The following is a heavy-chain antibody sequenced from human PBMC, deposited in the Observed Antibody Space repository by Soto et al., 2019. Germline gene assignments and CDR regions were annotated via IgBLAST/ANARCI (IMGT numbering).Heavy chain of an antibody. CDR3: TTGSPSSDGMDV. CDR1: GGSISSGDYY. CDR2: IDYSGST. Sequence: SETLSRTCTVSGGSISSGDYYWSGIRQPPGKGLEWIGYIDYSGSTYYNPSLKSRVTISVDTSKNQFSLKLSSVTAADTAVYYCTTGSPSSDGMDVWGEATTVT. V-gene: IGHV4-30-4*01. J-gene: IGHJ6*02.